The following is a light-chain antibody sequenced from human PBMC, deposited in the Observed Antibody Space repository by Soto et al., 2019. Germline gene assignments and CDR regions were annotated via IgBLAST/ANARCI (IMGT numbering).Light chain of an antibody. CDR3: QQYNTDSA. Sequence: DIQMTQFPSTLSASVGDRVTITCRASQSISSWLAWYQQKPWKAPKLLIYKASSLESGVPSRFSGSGSGTEFTLTISSLQPDDLATYYCQQYNTDSAFGQGTKLEIK. J-gene: IGKJ2*01. CDR1: QSISSW. CDR2: KAS. V-gene: IGKV1-5*03.